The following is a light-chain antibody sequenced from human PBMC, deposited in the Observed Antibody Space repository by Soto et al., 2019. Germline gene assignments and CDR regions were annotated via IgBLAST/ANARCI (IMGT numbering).Light chain of an antibody. J-gene: IGKJ1*01. CDR1: QTVSSSY. V-gene: IGKV3-20*01. CDR2: GAS. Sequence: EIVLTQSPGTLSLSPGERATLSCRASQTVSSSYLDWYQQKPGQAPRLLIYGASSRATGIPDRFSGSGSGTDFTLTISRLEPEDFAVYYCQQYSSSPPTFGQGTKVEIK. CDR3: QQYSSSPPT.